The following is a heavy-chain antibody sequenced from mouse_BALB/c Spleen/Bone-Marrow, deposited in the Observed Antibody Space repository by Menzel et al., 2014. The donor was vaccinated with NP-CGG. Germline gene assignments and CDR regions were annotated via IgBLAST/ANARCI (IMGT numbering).Heavy chain of an antibody. CDR3: AKNGGYDGWFAY. CDR1: GFSLTSYG. Sequence: GQVVEPGPSLVQPSQSLSITCTISGFSLTSYGVHWVRQSPGKGLEWLGVIWRGGSTDYNAAFMSRLSITKDNSKSQVFFKMNSLQADDTAIYYCAKNGGYDGWFAYWGQGTLVTVP. CDR2: IWRGGST. J-gene: IGHJ3*01. V-gene: IGHV2-5-1*01. D-gene: IGHD2-14*01.